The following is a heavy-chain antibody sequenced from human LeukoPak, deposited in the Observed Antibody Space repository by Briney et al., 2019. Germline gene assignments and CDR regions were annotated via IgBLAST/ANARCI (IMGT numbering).Heavy chain of an antibody. Sequence: ASVNVSCKASGYTFTSYGISWVRQAPAQGLAWMGWISAYNGNTKSAQKLQGRVTMTTDTSTSTAYMELRSLRSDDTAVYYCARYALVVPAAPFGYWGQGTLVTVSS. CDR2: ISAYNGNT. J-gene: IGHJ4*02. D-gene: IGHD2-2*01. CDR3: ARYALVVPAAPFGY. CDR1: GYTFTSYG. V-gene: IGHV1-18*01.